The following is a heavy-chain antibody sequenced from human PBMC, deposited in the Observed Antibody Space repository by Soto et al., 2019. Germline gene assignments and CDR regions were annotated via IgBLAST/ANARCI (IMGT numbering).Heavy chain of an antibody. CDR1: GGPISSYY. J-gene: IGHJ5*02. D-gene: IGHD3-22*01. CDR2: IYYSGST. V-gene: IGHV4-59*01. CDR3: AGDPDSHYNDSHASSYP. Sequence: SETLSLTCTVSGGPISSYYWSWIRQPPGKGLEWIGYIYYSGSTNYNPSLKSRVTISVDTSKNQFSLKLSSVTAADTAVYYCAGDPDSHYNDSHASSYPWGQGTLVTVSS.